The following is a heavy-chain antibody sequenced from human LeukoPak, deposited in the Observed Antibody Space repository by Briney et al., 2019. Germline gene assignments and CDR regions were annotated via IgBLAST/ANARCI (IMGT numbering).Heavy chain of an antibody. CDR3: ARVGHILTGYYGY. CDR1: GGSFSGYY. Sequence: NTSETLSLTCAVYGGSFSGYYWSWIRQPPGKGLEWIGYIYYSGSTNYNPSLKSRVTISVDTSKNQFSLKLSSVTAADTAVYYCARVGHILTGYYGYWGQGTLVTVSS. D-gene: IGHD3-9*01. J-gene: IGHJ4*02. V-gene: IGHV4-59*01. CDR2: IYYSGST.